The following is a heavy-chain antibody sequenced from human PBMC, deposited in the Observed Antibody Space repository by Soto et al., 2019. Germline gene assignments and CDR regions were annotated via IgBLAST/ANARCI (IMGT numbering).Heavy chain of an antibody. J-gene: IGHJ6*02. CDR3: ARTWGSYRSRYYGMDV. D-gene: IGHD3-16*02. CDR1: GYSFTSYW. CDR2: IYPGDSDT. V-gene: IGHV5-51*01. Sequence: GESLKISCKGSGYSFTSYWIGWVRQMPGKGLEWMGIIYPGDSDTRYSPSFQGQVTISADKSISTAYLQWSSLKASDTAMYYCARTWGSYRSRYYGMDVWGQGTTVTVSS.